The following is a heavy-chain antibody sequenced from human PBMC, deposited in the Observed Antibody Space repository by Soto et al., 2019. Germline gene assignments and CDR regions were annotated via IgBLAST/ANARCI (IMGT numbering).Heavy chain of an antibody. D-gene: IGHD6-6*01. CDR2: VWYDGSHK. Sequence: GESLKISCAASGFTFTNYGMHWVRQAPGKGLEWVAIVWYDGSHKYYADSVKGRFTISRDNSKNTLYLQMNSLRAEDTAVYYCARGIAARRNWFDPWGQGTLVTVSS. V-gene: IGHV3-33*01. CDR3: ARGIAARRNWFDP. J-gene: IGHJ5*02. CDR1: GFTFTNYG.